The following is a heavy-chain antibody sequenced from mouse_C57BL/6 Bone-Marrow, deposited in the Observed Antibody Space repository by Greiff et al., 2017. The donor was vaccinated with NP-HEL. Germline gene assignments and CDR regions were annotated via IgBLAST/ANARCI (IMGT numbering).Heavy chain of an antibody. J-gene: IGHJ3*01. CDR2: INPNNGGT. D-gene: IGHD1-1*01. CDR3: ARRHYGSSYEGIAY. V-gene: IGHV1-18*01. CDR1: GYTFTDYN. Sequence: EVQLQQSGPELVKPGASVKIPCKASGYTFTDYNMDWVKQSHGKSLEWIGDINPNNGGTIYNQKFKGKATLTVDKSSSTAYMELRSLTSEDTAVYYCARRHYGSSYEGIAYWGQGTLVTVSA.